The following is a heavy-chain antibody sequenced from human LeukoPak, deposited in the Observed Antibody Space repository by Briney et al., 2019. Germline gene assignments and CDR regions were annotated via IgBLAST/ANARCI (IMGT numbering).Heavy chain of an antibody. CDR3: ASSVGDYSYYFAY. J-gene: IGHJ4*02. D-gene: IGHD4-17*01. V-gene: IGHV3-7*01. Sequence: GGSLRLSCAASGFTFSSYWMSWVRQAPGKGLEWVANIKQDGSEKYYVDSVKGRFTISRDNAKNSLYLQMNSLRAEDTAVYYCASSVGDYSYYFAYWGQGTLVTVSS. CDR2: IKQDGSEK. CDR1: GFTFSSYW.